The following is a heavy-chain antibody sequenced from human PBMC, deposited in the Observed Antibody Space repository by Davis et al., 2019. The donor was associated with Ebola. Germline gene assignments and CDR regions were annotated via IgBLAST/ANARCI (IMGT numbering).Heavy chain of an antibody. CDR1: GFTFSRYG. CDR2: IWFDGRNA. CDR3: AKDPGGHTGESDY. D-gene: IGHD2-8*02. V-gene: IGHV3-30*02. J-gene: IGHJ4*02. Sequence: GGSLRLSCAASGFTFSRYGMHWVRQTPGKGLEWVAFIWFDGRNAHYIDSVKGRFTISRDNSKNTLYLQMNSLRPEDTAMYYCAKDPGGHTGESDYWGQGTLVTVSS.